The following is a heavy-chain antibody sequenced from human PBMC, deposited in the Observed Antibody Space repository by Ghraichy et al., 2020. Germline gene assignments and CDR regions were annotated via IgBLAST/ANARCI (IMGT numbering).Heavy chain of an antibody. D-gene: IGHD6-13*01. CDR2: ISITSTTI. Sequence: GGSLRLPCAASTFTFRSFSMNWVRQAPGKGLEWVSHISITSTTIYYADSVKGRFTISRDNDRNTLYLQMDSLRDEDTAVYYCATAIAAAGENYWGQGTLVTVSS. V-gene: IGHV3-48*02. CDR1: TFTFRSFS. CDR3: ATAIAAAGENY. J-gene: IGHJ4*02.